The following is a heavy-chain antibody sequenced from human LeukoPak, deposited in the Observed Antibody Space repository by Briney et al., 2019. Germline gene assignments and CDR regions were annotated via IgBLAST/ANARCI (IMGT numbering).Heavy chain of an antibody. J-gene: IGHJ3*02. V-gene: IGHV3-66*02. Sequence: TGGSLRLSCAASGFTVSSNYMSWVRQAPGKGLEWVSVIYSGGSTYYADSVKGRFTISRDNSKNTLYLQMNSLRAEDKAAYYCARGLTTVTPLDIWGQGTMVTVSS. CDR2: IYSGGST. CDR1: GFTVSSNY. CDR3: ARGLTTVTPLDI. D-gene: IGHD4-11*01.